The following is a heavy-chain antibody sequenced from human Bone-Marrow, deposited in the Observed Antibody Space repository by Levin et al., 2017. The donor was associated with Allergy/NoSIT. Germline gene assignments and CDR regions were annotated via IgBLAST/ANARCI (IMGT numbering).Heavy chain of an antibody. CDR3: ARGFDS. CDR1: GYTFTDYG. CDR2: INVNNGHT. J-gene: IGHJ4*02. V-gene: IGHV1-18*01. Sequence: ASVKVSCKASGYTFTDYGISWVRQAPGQGLEWMGWINVNNGHTNYIQKFQGRVTMTTDTSTSTAYMELRSPRSDDTAIYYCARGFDSWGQGTLVTVSS.